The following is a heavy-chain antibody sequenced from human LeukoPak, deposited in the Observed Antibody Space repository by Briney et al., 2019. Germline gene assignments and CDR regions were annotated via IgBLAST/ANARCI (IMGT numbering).Heavy chain of an antibody. CDR3: ARDRSTVTTGAYYYYYYMDV. J-gene: IGHJ6*03. CDR2: VYYSGST. V-gene: IGHV4-61*01. D-gene: IGHD4-17*01. Sequence: SETLSLTCTVSGGSISSGSYYWSWIRQPPGKGLKWIGYVYYSGSTNYNPSLKSRVTISVDTSKNQFSLKLSSVTAADTAVYYCARDRSTVTTGAYYYYYYMDVWGKGTTVTVSS. CDR1: GGSISSGSYY.